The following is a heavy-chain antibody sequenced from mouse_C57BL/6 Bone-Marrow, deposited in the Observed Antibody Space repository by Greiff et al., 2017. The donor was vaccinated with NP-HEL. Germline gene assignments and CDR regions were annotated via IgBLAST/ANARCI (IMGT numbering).Heavy chain of an antibody. J-gene: IGHJ4*01. CDR1: GYTFTDYE. CDR3: TIEGYYYGSSQYYYAMDY. V-gene: IGHV1-15*01. Sequence: QVQLQQSGAELVRPGASVTLSCKASGYTFTDYEMHWVKQTPVHGLEWIGAIDPETGGTAYNQKFKGKAILTADKSSSTAYMELRSLTSEDSAVYYCTIEGYYYGSSQYYYAMDYWGQGTSVTVSS. CDR2: IDPETGGT. D-gene: IGHD1-1*01.